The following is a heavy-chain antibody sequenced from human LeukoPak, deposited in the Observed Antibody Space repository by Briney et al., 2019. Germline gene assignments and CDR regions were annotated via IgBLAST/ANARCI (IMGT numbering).Heavy chain of an antibody. D-gene: IGHD6-19*01. Sequence: GGALRLSCAASGFTFSDYYMSWIRPDQGTGLEWVSYISSRSSYTNYADSVKGRFTISRDNAKNSLYLQMNSLRAEDTAVYYCARDAVAGDYWGQGTLVTVSS. J-gene: IGHJ4*02. CDR2: ISSRSSYT. CDR1: GFTFSDYY. V-gene: IGHV3-11*06. CDR3: ARDAVAGDY.